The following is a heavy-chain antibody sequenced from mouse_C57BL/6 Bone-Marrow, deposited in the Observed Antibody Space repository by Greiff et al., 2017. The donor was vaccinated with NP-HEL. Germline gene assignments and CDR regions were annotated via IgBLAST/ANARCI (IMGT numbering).Heavy chain of an antibody. V-gene: IGHV5-17*01. J-gene: IGHJ2*01. CDR2: ISSGSSTI. CDR3: ADLTTVVGND. CDR1: GFTFSDYG. D-gene: IGHD1-1*01. Sequence: EVKLMESGGGLVKPGGSLKLSCAASGFTFSDYGMHWVRQAPEKGLEWVAYISSGSSTIYYADTVKGRVTISRDNAKNTLFLQMTSLRSEDKAMYYCADLTTVVGNDWGQGTTLTVAS.